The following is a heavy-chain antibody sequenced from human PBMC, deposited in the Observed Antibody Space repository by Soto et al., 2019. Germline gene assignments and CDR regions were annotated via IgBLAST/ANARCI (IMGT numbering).Heavy chain of an antibody. CDR3: AGDYHGSGSFDY. Sequence: GGSLRLSCAASGFTFSSYGMHWVRQAPGKGLEWVAVISYDGSNKYYADSVKGRFTITRDNSKNTLYLQMNSLRAEDTAVYYCAGDYHGSGSFDYRGQATLVTVSS. D-gene: IGHD3-10*01. CDR1: GFTFSSYG. V-gene: IGHV3-30*03. CDR2: ISYDGSNK. J-gene: IGHJ4*02.